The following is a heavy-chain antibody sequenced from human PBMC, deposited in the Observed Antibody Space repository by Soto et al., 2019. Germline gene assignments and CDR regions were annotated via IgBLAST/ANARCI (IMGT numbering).Heavy chain of an antibody. V-gene: IGHV4-34*01. CDR2: VNHSGST. D-gene: IGHD2-2*01. J-gene: IGHJ4*01. Sequence: QVQLQQWGAGLLKPSETLSLTCAVYGGSFSGYYWSWIRQPPGKGLEWIGEVNHSGSTNYNPSLQSRVTISVDTAKTQFSLKLSSVTAADTAVYHCARGYARNFDYWGHGTLVTVSS. CDR1: GGSFSGYY. CDR3: ARGYARNFDY.